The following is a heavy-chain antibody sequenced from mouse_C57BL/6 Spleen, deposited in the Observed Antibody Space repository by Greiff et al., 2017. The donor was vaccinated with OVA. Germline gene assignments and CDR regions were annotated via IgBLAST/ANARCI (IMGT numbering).Heavy chain of an antibody. V-gene: IGHV3-6*01. CDR1: GYSITSGYY. CDR3: AREGTTVVTEDFGV. D-gene: IGHD1-1*01. CDR2: ISYDGST. J-gene: IGHJ1*03. Sequence: DVQLQESGPGLVKPSQSLSLTCSATGYSITSGYYWNWIRQFPGNKLEWMGYISYDGSTNYNPSLKNRISITRDTSKNQFFLKLNSVTTEDTATYYGAREGTTVVTEDFGVWGTGTTVTGAS.